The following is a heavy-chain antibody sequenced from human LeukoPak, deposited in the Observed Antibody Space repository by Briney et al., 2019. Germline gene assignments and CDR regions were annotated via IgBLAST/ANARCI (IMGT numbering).Heavy chain of an antibody. CDR1: GFTFSSYG. J-gene: IGHJ4*02. CDR2: INSDGRST. D-gene: IGHD6-19*01. V-gene: IGHV3-74*01. Sequence: GGSLRLSCAASGFTFSSYGMSWVRQAPGKGLVWVSRINSDGRSTNYADSVKGRFTISRDNAKNTLYLQMNSLRAEDTAVYYCAKDSASSGWYPRFDYWGQGTLVTVSS. CDR3: AKDSASSGWYPRFDY.